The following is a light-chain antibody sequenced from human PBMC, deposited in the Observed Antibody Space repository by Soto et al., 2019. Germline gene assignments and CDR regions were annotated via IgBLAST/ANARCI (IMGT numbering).Light chain of an antibody. J-gene: IGLJ1*01. CDR3: SSYAGSNWYV. V-gene: IGLV2-8*01. CDR2: EVN. CDR1: NSDVGGYNY. Sequence: QSVLTQPPSASGSPGQSVTISCTGTNSDVGGYNYVSWYQQYPGKAPKLIIYEVNERPSGVPDRFSGSKSGNTASLTVSGLQTAGEAEYYCSSYAGSNWYVFGTGTKVTVL.